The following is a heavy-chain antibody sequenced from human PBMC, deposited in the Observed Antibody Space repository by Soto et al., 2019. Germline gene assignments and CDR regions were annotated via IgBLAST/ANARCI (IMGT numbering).Heavy chain of an antibody. D-gene: IGHD2-8*02. CDR1: GYTFSNYD. V-gene: IGHV1-18*04. J-gene: IGHJ4*02. Sequence: VKVSCKTSGYTFSNYDFSWVRHAPGQGLEWMGWVSNKNGVTNYAEKFRDRVTMTTDTSTNTIYMELRSLGSDDTAVYFCARERLNTGWYGFDHWGQGTQVTVSS. CDR3: ARERLNTGWYGFDH. CDR2: VSNKNGVT.